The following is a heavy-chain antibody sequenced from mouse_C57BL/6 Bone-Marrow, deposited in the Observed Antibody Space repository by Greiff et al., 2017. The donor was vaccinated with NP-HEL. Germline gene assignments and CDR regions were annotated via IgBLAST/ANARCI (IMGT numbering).Heavy chain of an antibody. Sequence: VQLQQSGPGLVQPSQSLSITCTVSGFSLTSYGVHWVRQSPGKGLEWLGVIWSGGSTDYNAAFISRLSISKDNSKSQVFFKMNSLQADDTAIYYCAKLRYHYAMDYWGQGTSVTVSS. V-gene: IGHV2-2*01. CDR1: GFSLTSYG. D-gene: IGHD1-1*01. J-gene: IGHJ4*01. CDR3: AKLRYHYAMDY. CDR2: IWSGGST.